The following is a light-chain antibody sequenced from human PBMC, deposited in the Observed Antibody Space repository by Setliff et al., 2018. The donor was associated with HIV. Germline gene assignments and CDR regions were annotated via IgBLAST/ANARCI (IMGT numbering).Light chain of an antibody. CDR2: DIV. J-gene: IGLJ1*01. Sequence: QSALTQPASVSGSPGQSIAIPCTGASSDIGTYNYVSWYQQHPGKAPKLIIYDIVNRPSGVSDRFSGSKSGNTASLTISGLQTEDEADYYCSSFTTTNTPSVFGTGTKVTVL. V-gene: IGLV2-14*03. CDR1: SSDIGTYNY. CDR3: SSFTTTNTPSV.